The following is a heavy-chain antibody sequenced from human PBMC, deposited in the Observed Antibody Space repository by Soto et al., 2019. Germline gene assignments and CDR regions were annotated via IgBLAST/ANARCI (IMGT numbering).Heavy chain of an antibody. CDR1: GFTFSSYG. J-gene: IGHJ6*02. CDR3: AKDVVVGATPGLGDYYYYYGMDV. D-gene: IGHD1-26*01. Sequence: QVQLVESGGGVVQPGRSLRLSCAASGFTFSSYGMHWVRQAPGKGPEWVAVISYDGSNKYYEDSVKGRFTISRDNSKNTLYLQMKSLRAEEKAVYYCAKDVVVGATPGLGDYYYYYGMDVWGQGTTVTVSS. CDR2: ISYDGSNK. V-gene: IGHV3-30*18.